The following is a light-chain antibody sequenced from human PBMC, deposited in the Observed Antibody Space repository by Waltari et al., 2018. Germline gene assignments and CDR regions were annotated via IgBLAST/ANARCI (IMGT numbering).Light chain of an antibody. J-gene: IGLJ3*02. Sequence: QTVVTQEPSVSVSPGGTVTLTCALSSGSVSTSFYPSWYQQNPGQGPHTLIVATNPRLFGVPNRFSGSILGNKAALTIAGAQADDEADYYCVLYMDSGVWVFGGGTKLTVL. CDR3: VLYMDSGVWV. CDR1: SGSVSTSFY. V-gene: IGLV8-61*01. CDR2: ATN.